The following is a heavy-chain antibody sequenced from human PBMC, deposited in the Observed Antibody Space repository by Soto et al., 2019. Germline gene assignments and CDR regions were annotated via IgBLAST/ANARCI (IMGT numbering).Heavy chain of an antibody. CDR1: GFTFSSYA. D-gene: IGHD3-3*01. CDR3: AKALGITIFGVAIEYGMDV. Sequence: EVQLLESGGGLVQPGGSLRLSCAASGFTFSSYAMSWVRQAPGKGLEWVSAISGSGGSTYYADSVKGRFNISRDNSKNTLYLQMSSLRAEDTAVYYCAKALGITIFGVAIEYGMDVWGQGTTVTVSS. V-gene: IGHV3-23*01. J-gene: IGHJ6*02. CDR2: ISGSGGST.